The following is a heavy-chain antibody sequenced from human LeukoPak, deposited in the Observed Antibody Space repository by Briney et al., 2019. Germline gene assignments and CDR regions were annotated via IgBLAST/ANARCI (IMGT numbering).Heavy chain of an antibody. CDR1: GFTFSSYS. D-gene: IGHD3-10*01. CDR2: ISSSSSYI. Sequence: GGSLRLSCAASGFTFSSYSMNWVRQAPGKGLEWVSSISSSSSYIYYADSVKGRFTISRDNAKNSLYLQMNSLRAEDTAVYYCARRSRGSGYFDYWGQGTLVTVSS. CDR3: ARRSRGSGYFDY. J-gene: IGHJ4*02. V-gene: IGHV3-21*01.